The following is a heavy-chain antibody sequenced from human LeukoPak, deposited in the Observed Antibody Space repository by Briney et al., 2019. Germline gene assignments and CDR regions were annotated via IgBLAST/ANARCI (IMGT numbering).Heavy chain of an antibody. CDR1: GGSFSDYS. Sequence: DPSETLSLTSAVYGGSFSDYSWTWIRQPPGKGLEYIGEINPSRGTNHNPSLMSRVSMSVDTSKNQISLRVSSVTAGDTAVYYCARVGYRYSINDWSRIGLGAYPSKYYYYMDVWGKGTTVTVSS. CDR3: ARVGYRYSINDWSRIGLGAYPSKYYYYMDV. V-gene: IGHV4-34*01. D-gene: IGHD5-18*01. CDR2: INPSRGT. J-gene: IGHJ6*03.